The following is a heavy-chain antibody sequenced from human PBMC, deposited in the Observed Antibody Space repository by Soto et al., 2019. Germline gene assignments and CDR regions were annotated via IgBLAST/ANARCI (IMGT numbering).Heavy chain of an antibody. CDR3: ARDVSVMTSVFGF. Sequence: QVHLVQSGAEVKSPGSSVRVSCRASGGTFYTYACTWVRQATGHGLEWMGGITPMIGTTKYAQKFHGRVAFSADESASTAYMELSNLRSDDTAVYYCARDVSVMTSVFGFWGQGTLITVSS. CDR1: GGTFYTYA. CDR2: ITPMIGTT. D-gene: IGHD3-10*01. J-gene: IGHJ4*02. V-gene: IGHV1-69*01.